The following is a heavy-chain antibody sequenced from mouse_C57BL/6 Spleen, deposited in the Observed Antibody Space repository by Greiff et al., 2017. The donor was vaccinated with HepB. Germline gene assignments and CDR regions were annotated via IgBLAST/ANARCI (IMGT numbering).Heavy chain of an antibody. Sequence: EVHLVESGGGLVKPGGSLKLSCAASGFTFSSYAMSWVRQTPEKRLEWVATISDGGSYTYYPDNVKGRFTISRDNAKNNLYLHMSHLKSEDTALYYGASEDVDYYGSSPAWFAYWGQGTLVTVSA. J-gene: IGHJ3*01. D-gene: IGHD1-1*01. CDR1: GFTFSSYA. V-gene: IGHV5-4*01. CDR3: ASEDVDYYGSSPAWFAY. CDR2: ISDGGSYT.